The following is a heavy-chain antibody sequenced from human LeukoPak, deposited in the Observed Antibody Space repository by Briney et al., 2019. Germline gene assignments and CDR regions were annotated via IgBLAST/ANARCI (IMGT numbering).Heavy chain of an antibody. CDR1: GFTFSTYW. CDR2: IYSSGNT. CDR3: ASMVRGTASGY. D-gene: IGHD3-10*01. V-gene: IGHV3-66*01. J-gene: IGHJ4*02. Sequence: PGGSLRLSCAASGFTFSTYWMSWVRQAPGKGLEWVSVIYSSGNTYYTDSVKGRFTISRDNSKNTLYLQITSLRAEDTAVYYCASMVRGTASGYWGQGTLVTVSS.